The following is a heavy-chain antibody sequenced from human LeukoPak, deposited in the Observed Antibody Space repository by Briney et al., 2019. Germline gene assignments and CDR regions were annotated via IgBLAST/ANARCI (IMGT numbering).Heavy chain of an antibody. CDR2: IYYSGST. CDR3: ATIRVDYWYFDL. D-gene: IGHD3-3*02. J-gene: IGHJ2*01. V-gene: IGHV4-59*01. Sequence: SETLSLTCAVYGGSFSGYYWTWIRQPPGKGLEWIGYIYYSGSTNYNPSLKSRVTISVDTSKNQFSLKLSSVTAADTAVYFCATIRVDYWYFDLWGRGTLVTVSS. CDR1: GGSFSGYY.